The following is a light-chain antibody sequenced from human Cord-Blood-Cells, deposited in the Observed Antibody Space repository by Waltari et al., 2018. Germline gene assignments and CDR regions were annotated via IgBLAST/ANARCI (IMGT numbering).Light chain of an antibody. Sequence: DLVMTQAPDSLAVSLGDRATINCKSSPSVLYSSNNKNYLAWYQQKPGQPPKLLIYWASTRESGVPDRFSGSGSGTDFTLTISSLQAEDVAVYYCQQYYSTPYTFGQGTKLEIK. CDR1: PSVLYSSNNKNY. V-gene: IGKV4-1*01. J-gene: IGKJ2*01. CDR3: QQYYSTPYT. CDR2: WAS.